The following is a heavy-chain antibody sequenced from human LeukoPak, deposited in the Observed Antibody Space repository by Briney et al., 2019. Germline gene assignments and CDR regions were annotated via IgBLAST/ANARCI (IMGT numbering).Heavy chain of an antibody. CDR1: GGSLSGYY. Sequence: SETLSLTCTVSGGSLSGYYWTWIRQPPGKGLEWIGYIYYSGSTKYNPSLKRRVTISVNTSKNQFSLNLSSVTAADTAVYYCARVKDYGGNSGPLDYWGQGTLVTVSS. CDR2: IYYSGST. J-gene: IGHJ4*02. D-gene: IGHD4-23*01. CDR3: ARVKDYGGNSGPLDY. V-gene: IGHV4-59*01.